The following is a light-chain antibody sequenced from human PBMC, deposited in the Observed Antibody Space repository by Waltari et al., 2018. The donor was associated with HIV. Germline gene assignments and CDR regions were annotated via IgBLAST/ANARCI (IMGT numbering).Light chain of an antibody. CDR3: SSYAGSNNYV. J-gene: IGLJ1*01. V-gene: IGLV2-8*01. CDR1: SSDVGGYHY. Sequence: QSALTQPPSAAGSPGQSVPISCTGTSSDVGGYHYVPWYQQHPGKAPKLMIYEVTKRPSGVPDRFSGSKSGNTASLTVSGLQAEDEADYYCSSYAGSNNYVFGTGTKVTVL. CDR2: EVT.